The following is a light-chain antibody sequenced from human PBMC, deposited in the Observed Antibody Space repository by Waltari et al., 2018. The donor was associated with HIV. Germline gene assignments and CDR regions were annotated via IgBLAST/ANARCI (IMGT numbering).Light chain of an antibody. Sequence: SNVLTLPAYVSVSRGQPASMTCSGVAVQTQYADWYQQKPGQATVLVIYKDNERPSVVPERFSGSSSGTTVTLTISGVQAEDEADYYCQSADSAGTYRVFGAGTKVTVL. CDR2: KDN. CDR1: AVQTQY. V-gene: IGLV3-25*03. J-gene: IGLJ1*01. CDR3: QSADSAGTYRV.